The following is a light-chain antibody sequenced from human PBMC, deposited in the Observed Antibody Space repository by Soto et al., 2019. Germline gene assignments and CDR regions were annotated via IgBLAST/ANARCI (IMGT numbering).Light chain of an antibody. CDR3: QQRFNWPRFT. CDR2: DAS. Sequence: EIVLTQSPPTLSLYPGERATLSCRASQSVSSYLAWYQQKPGQAPRLLIYDASNRATGIPARFSGGGSGTDFTLTISSLEPEDFAVYYCQQRFNWPRFTFGQGTKLEIK. CDR1: QSVSSY. V-gene: IGKV3-11*01. J-gene: IGKJ2*01.